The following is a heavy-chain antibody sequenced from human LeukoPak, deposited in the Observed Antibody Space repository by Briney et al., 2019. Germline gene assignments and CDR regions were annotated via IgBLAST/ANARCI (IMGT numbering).Heavy chain of an antibody. CDR2: INQDGSEI. Sequence: GGTLRLSCAASEITFSIYWMSWVRQAPGKGMEWVANINQDGSEIHYADSVRGRFTISRDNTKNTLYLQMNSLRVEDTAVYYCARDLPGSGVNCDQWGQGTLVTVSS. D-gene: IGHD3-10*01. CDR1: EITFSIYW. V-gene: IGHV3-7*01. CDR3: ARDLPGSGVNCDQ. J-gene: IGHJ4*02.